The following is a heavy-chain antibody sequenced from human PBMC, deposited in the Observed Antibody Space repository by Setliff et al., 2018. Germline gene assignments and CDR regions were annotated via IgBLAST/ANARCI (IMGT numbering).Heavy chain of an antibody. J-gene: IGHJ6*03. CDR2: IYTDGST. CDR3: ARVTGFSYMDV. Sequence: SENLSLTCTVSGDSISRAKYYWSWIRQSAGKGLECIGRIYTDGSTKYNPSLNSRVTLLIDTAKNQISLRLSSVTAADTAVYFCARVTGFSYMDVWGKGTTVTVSS. CDR1: GDSISRAKYY. D-gene: IGHD3-3*01. V-gene: IGHV4-61*02.